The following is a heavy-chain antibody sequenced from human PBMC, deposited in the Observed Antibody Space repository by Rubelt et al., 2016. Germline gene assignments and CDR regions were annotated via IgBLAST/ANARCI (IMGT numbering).Heavy chain of an antibody. V-gene: IGHV1-3*01. D-gene: IGHD2-15*01. CDR3: ATPGSGGSVYDH. J-gene: IGHJ5*02. CDR2: INAGNGNT. Sequence: MHWVRQASGQRLEWMGWINAGNGNTKYSQKFQGRVTITRDTSASTAYMELSSLRSEDTAVYYCATPGSGGSVYDHWGQGTLVTVSS.